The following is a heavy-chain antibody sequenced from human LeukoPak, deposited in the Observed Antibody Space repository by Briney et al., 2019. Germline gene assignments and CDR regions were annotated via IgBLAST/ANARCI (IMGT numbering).Heavy chain of an antibody. J-gene: IGHJ6*03. CDR2: IIPIFGTA. CDR1: GGTSSSYA. Sequence: SVKVSCKASGGTSSSYAISWVRQAPGQGLEWMGGIIPIFGTANYAQKFQGRVTITADESTSTAYMELSSLRSEDAAVYYCARDGGSWSGYFHQPYYYYYMDVWGKGTTVTVSS. V-gene: IGHV1-69*01. D-gene: IGHD3-3*01. CDR3: ARDGGSWSGYFHQPYYYYYMDV.